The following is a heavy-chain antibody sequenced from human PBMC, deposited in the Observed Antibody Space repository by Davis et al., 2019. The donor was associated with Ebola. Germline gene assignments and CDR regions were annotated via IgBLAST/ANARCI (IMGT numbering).Heavy chain of an antibody. V-gene: IGHV3-23*01. Sequence: GESLKISCAASGFTFRNYALGWVRQAPGKGLEWVSGISGSHTSTYYADSVKDRFTISRDNFRNTLYLQMNALRAEDTAMYYCARGSYDFWSGYYWYFDSWGQEALVTVSS. CDR1: GFTFRNYA. J-gene: IGHJ4*02. CDR2: ISGSHTST. CDR3: ARGSYDFWSGYYWYFDS. D-gene: IGHD3-3*01.